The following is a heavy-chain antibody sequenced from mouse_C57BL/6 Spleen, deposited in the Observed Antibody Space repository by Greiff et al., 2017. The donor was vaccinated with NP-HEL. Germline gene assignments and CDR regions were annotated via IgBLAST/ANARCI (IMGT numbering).Heavy chain of an antibody. V-gene: IGHV1-18*01. CDR1: GYTFTDYN. Sequence: VQLKESGPELVKPGASVKIPCKASGYTFTDYNMDWVKQSHGKSLEWIGDINPNNGGTIYNQKFKGKATLTVDKSSSTAYMELRSLTSEDTAVYYCARIAGSNYYAMDYWGQGTSVTVSS. J-gene: IGHJ4*01. D-gene: IGHD3-2*02. CDR2: INPNNGGT. CDR3: ARIAGSNYYAMDY.